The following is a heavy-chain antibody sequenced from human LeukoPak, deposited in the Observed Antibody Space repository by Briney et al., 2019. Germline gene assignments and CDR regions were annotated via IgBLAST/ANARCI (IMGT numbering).Heavy chain of an antibody. CDR3: ARSSPPRYYSDKSGYYGYYFDY. V-gene: IGHV4-30-4*07. CDR1: GGSISSGGYS. D-gene: IGHD3-22*01. CDR2: IYYSRST. Sequence: SETLSLTCAVSGGSISSGGYSWSWIRQPPGKGLEWIGYIYYSRSTYYNPSLKSRVTISVDTSKNQFSLKLSSVTAADTAVYYCARSSPPRYYSDKSGYYGYYFDYWGQGTLVTVSS. J-gene: IGHJ4*02.